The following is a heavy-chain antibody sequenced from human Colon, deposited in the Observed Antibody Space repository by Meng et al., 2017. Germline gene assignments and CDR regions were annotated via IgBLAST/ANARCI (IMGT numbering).Heavy chain of an antibody. D-gene: IGHD3-10*01. J-gene: IGHJ3*02. CDR1: GFTFSSYA. CDR3: AKEGGQWFGELKDAFDI. V-gene: IGHV3-23*01. CDR2: ISGSGGST. Sequence: GEFLKTSCAAPGFTFSSYAMSWVRQAPGKGLEWVSAISGSGGSTYYADSVKGRFTISRDNSKNTLYLQMSSLRAEDTAVYYCAKEGGQWFGELKDAFDIWGQGTMVTVSS.